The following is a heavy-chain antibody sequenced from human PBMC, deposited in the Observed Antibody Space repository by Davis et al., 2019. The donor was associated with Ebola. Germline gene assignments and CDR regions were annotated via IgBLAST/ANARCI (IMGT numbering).Heavy chain of an antibody. D-gene: IGHD2-15*01. CDR1: GFTVSSNY. Sequence: PGGSLRLSCAASGFTVSSNYMSWVRQAPGKGLEWVSVIYSGGSTYYADSAKGRFTISRDNAKNSLYLQMNSLRAEDTAVYYCARDLVVVVAANQGWYYGMDVWGKGTTVTVSS. CDR3: ARDLVVVVAANQGWYYGMDV. V-gene: IGHV3-53*01. CDR2: IYSGGST. J-gene: IGHJ6*04.